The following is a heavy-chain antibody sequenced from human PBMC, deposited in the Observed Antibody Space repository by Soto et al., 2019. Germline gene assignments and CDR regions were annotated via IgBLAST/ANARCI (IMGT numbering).Heavy chain of an antibody. CDR2: VNPNNGDT. J-gene: IGHJ4*02. CDR1: GYTFSNYD. CDR3: AKVSRKGSAIDFDY. V-gene: IGHV1-8*01. Sequence: QVQLVQSGAELKKPGASVKVSCKASGYTFSNYDMNWVRQATGQGPEWIGWVNPNNGDTGYAQKFQGRVTLTTDISTSTAYMELTSLRSEDTAIYFCAKVSRKGSAIDFDYRGKGTLITVSS. D-gene: IGHD3-10*01.